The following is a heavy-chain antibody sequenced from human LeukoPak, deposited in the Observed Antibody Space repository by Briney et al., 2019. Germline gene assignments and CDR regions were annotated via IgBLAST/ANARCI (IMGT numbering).Heavy chain of an antibody. Sequence: PGGSLRLSCAASGFTFTSYSMNWVRQAPGKGLEWVSTISGGGGSIYYADSVKGRFTISRDNSKNTLYLQVNSLRSEDTAVYYCARDSHSRSITMILAFYYFDYWGQGTLVTVSS. CDR2: ISGGGGSI. V-gene: IGHV3-23*01. D-gene: IGHD3-22*01. CDR3: ARDSHSRSITMILAFYYFDY. CDR1: GFTFTSYS. J-gene: IGHJ4*02.